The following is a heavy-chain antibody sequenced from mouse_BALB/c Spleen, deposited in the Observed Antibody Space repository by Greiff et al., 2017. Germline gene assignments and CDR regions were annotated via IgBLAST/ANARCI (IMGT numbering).Heavy chain of an antibody. J-gene: IGHJ2*01. CDR3: ARGPAYFDY. CDR1: GYSITSGYY. Sequence: LMESGPGLVKPSQSLSLTCSVTGYSITSGYYWNWIRQFPGNKLEWMGYISYDGSNNYNPSLKNRISITRDTSKNQFFLKLNSVTTEDTATYYCARGPAYFDYWGQGTTLTVSS. V-gene: IGHV3-6*02. CDR2: ISYDGSN.